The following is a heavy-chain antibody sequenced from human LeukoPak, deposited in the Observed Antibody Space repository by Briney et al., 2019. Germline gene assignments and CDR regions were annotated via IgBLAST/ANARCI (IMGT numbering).Heavy chain of an antibody. CDR2: IYYSGST. J-gene: IGHJ5*02. D-gene: IGHD6-6*01. CDR1: GGSISSSSYY. Sequence: SETLSLTCTVSGGSISSSSYYWGWIRQPPGKGPEWIGSIYYSGSTYYNPSLKSRVTISVDTSKNQFSLKLSSVTAADTAVYYCATQSWGSSSGGDWFDPWGQGTLVTVSS. CDR3: ATQSWGSSSGGDWFDP. V-gene: IGHV4-39*07.